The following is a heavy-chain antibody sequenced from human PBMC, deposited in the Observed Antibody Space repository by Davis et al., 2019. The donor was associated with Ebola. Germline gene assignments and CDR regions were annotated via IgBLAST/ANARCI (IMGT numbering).Heavy chain of an antibody. V-gene: IGHV3-30*18. Sequence: GESLKISCAASGFGFIDYGMNWVRQAPGKGLEWVALISYDGSKKDYADSVKGRFAISRDTSNNTLYLQMNSLRPEDTAVYYCAKDLGSGIAFYGMDGWGKGTTVTVSS. D-gene: IGHD2-21*01. J-gene: IGHJ6*04. CDR3: AKDLGSGIAFYGMDG. CDR1: GFGFIDYG. CDR2: ISYDGSKK.